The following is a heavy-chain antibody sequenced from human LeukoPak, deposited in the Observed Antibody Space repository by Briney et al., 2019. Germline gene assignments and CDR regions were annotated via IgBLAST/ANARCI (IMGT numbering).Heavy chain of an antibody. Sequence: SQTLSLTCAISGDIFSSNSAAWNWIRQSPSRGLEWLVRTYYRSKWYNDYAVSVKSRITINPDTSKNQFSLQLNSVTPEDTAVYYCARGSPYCGGDCFDYWGQGTLVTVSS. CDR2: TYYRSKWYN. CDR3: ARGSPYCGGDCFDY. J-gene: IGHJ4*02. V-gene: IGHV6-1*01. CDR1: GDIFSSNSAA. D-gene: IGHD2-21*01.